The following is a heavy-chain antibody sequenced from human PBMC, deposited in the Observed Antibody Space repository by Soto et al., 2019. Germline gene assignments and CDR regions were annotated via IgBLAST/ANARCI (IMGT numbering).Heavy chain of an antibody. CDR2: IGASGDIT. V-gene: IGHV3-23*01. CDR3: AKDDFTDRGDYYFDY. CDR1: GFSFTNFA. J-gene: IGHJ4*02. D-gene: IGHD2-21*02. Sequence: PGGSLRLSCAASGFSFTNFAMSWVRQAPGKGLEWVAGIGASGDITWYADSVKGRLSISRDNSKNTLYLQLNSLRFEDTAVYYCAKDDFTDRGDYYFDYWGPGTLVTVSS.